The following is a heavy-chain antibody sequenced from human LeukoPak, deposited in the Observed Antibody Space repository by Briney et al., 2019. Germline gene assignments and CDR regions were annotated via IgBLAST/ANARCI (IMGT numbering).Heavy chain of an antibody. V-gene: IGHV4-38-2*01. J-gene: IGHJ4*02. Sequence: SETLSLTCAVSGYSISSSYYWGWIRQPPGKGLEWIGSIYYSGSTYYNPSLKSRVTISVDTSKNQFSLKLSSVTAADTAVYYCADGYNSGLVDYWGQGTLSPSPQ. CDR1: GYSISSSYY. D-gene: IGHD5-24*01. CDR2: IYYSGST. CDR3: ADGYNSGLVDY.